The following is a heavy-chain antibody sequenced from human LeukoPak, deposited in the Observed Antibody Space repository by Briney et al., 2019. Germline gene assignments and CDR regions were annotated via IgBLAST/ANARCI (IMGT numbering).Heavy chain of an antibody. V-gene: IGHV4-34*01. D-gene: IGHD6-13*01. J-gene: IGHJ6*02. CDR1: GGSFSGYY. Sequence: PSETLSLTCAVYGGSFSGYYWSWIRQPPGKGLEWIGEINHSGSTNYNPSLKSRVTISVDTSKNQFSLKLSSVTAADTAVYYCARDDRQQLVPGYYYSMDVWGQGTTVTVSS. CDR2: INHSGST. CDR3: ARDDRQQLVPGYYYSMDV.